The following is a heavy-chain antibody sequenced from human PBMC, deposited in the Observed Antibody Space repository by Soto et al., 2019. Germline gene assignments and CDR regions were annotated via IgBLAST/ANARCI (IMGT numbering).Heavy chain of an antibody. V-gene: IGHV1-69*13. CDR3: ARDYGASPLDY. Sequence: GASVKVSFKASGGTFSSYAISWLRQAPGQGLEWMGGIIPIFGTANYAQKFQGRVTITADESTSTAYMELSSLRSEDTAVYYCARDYGASPLDYWGQGTLVTVSS. D-gene: IGHD4-17*01. J-gene: IGHJ4*02. CDR1: GGTFSSYA. CDR2: IIPIFGTA.